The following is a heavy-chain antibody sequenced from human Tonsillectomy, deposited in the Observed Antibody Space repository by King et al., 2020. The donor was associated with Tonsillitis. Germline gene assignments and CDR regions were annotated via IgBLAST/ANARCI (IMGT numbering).Heavy chain of an antibody. CDR2: ISSSSSYI. V-gene: IGHV3-21*01. D-gene: IGHD3-9*01. CDR1: GFTFSSYS. CDR3: ARVIRYYDILTGYSFFDY. J-gene: IGHJ4*02. Sequence: QLVQSGGGLVKPGGSLRLSCAASGFTFSSYSMNWVRQAPGKGLEWVSSISSSSSYIYYADSVKGRFTISRDNAKNSLYLQMNSLRAEDTAVYYCARVIRYYDILTGYSFFDYWGQGTLVTVSS.